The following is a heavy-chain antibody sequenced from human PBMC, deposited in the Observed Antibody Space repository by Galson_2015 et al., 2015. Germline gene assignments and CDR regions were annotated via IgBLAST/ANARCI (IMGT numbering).Heavy chain of an antibody. CDR3: ARDQVGGDYSNFNWFDP. CDR2: INAGNGNA. CDR1: GYTFTSYA. Sequence: SVKVSCKASGYTFTSYAMHWVRQAPGQRLEWMGWINAGNGNAKYSQKFQGRVTITRDTSASTAYMELSSLRSEDTAVYYCARDQVGGDYSNFNWFDPWGQGTLVTVSS. V-gene: IGHV1-3*01. J-gene: IGHJ5*02. D-gene: IGHD4-11*01.